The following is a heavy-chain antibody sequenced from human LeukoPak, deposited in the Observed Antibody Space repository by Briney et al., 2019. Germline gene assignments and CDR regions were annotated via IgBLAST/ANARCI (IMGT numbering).Heavy chain of an antibody. CDR1: GFSFTDSY. Sequence: GGSLRLSCAASGFSFTDSYMSWIRQAPGKGLEWISYIGSSDHIIYYADSVKGRFTISRDNAKKSLYLQMNRLRAEDTAVYYCASGTIHSYYFDYWGQGTLVTVSS. D-gene: IGHD3-3*01. V-gene: IGHV3-11*04. CDR2: IGSSDHII. CDR3: ASGTIHSYYFDY. J-gene: IGHJ4*02.